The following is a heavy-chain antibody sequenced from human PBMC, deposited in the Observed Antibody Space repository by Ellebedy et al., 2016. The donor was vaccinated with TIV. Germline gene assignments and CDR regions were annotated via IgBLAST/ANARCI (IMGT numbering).Heavy chain of an antibody. J-gene: IGHJ4*02. V-gene: IGHV1-46*04. CDR2: FKPSGGGT. D-gene: IGHD6-19*01. CDR3: ARDNSAWAFDY. Sequence: ASVKVSCKASGYTPTSDYMHWVRQAPGQGLEWMGVFKPSGGGTTYAQKLQGIVTMTRDTSTSTDYMELSSLRSEDTAVHYCARDNSAWAFDYWGQGTLVTVSS. CDR1: GYTPTSDY.